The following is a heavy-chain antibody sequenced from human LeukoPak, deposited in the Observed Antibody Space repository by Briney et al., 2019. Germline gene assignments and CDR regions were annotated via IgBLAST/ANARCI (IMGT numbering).Heavy chain of an antibody. V-gene: IGHV4-4*02. D-gene: IGHD3/OR15-3a*01. CDR3: ARDPDPLDWGSFRYFDY. CDR2: VNLQGST. J-gene: IGHJ4*02. Sequence: SETLSLTCGVSGGSITNTNYWTWVRQPPGKGLEWIGEVNLQGSTNYNPSLMGRVAIAVDTSENHISLQLTSVTAADTAVYYCARDPDPLDWGSFRYFDYWGQGTLVTVSS. CDR1: GGSITNTNY.